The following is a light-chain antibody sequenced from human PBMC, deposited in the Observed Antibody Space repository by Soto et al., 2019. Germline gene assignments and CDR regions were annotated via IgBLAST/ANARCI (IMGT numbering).Light chain of an antibody. CDR3: QQRSNWLT. CDR1: QGVSSY. CDR2: DAS. V-gene: IGKV3D-11*01. Sequence: EIVLTQSPATLSLSPGERATLSCRASQGVSSYLAWYQQNRGQAPRLLIYDASNRATGIPARFSGSGPGTDFTLTISSLEPEDFAVYYWQQRSNWLTFGGGTKVDIK. J-gene: IGKJ4*01.